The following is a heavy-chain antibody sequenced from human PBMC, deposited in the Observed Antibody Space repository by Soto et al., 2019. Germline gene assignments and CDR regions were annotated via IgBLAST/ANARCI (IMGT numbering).Heavy chain of an antibody. Sequence: ASVKVSCKASGYTFTDYYIHWVRQAPRHGLEWMGWINPNTGGTHYAQKFQGRVTITRDTSIRTAYMQLSSLRSDDTAVYYCARDRDSYDNSGYSYYFNYWGQGTLVTVSA. CDR3: ARDRDSYDNSGYSYYFNY. CDR2: INPNTGGT. J-gene: IGHJ4*02. CDR1: GYTFTDYY. D-gene: IGHD3-22*01. V-gene: IGHV1-2*02.